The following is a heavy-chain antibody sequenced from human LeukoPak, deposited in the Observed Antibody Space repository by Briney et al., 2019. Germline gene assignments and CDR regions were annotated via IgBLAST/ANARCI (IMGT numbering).Heavy chain of an antibody. V-gene: IGHV1-46*01. Sequence: AXXKVSXKASGYTFTSYYMHWMRQAPGQGLEWMGIINPSGGSTSYAQKFQGRVTMTRDTSTSTVYMELSSLRSEDTAVYYCARGGASQYYMDVWGKGTTVTVSS. CDR1: GYTFTSYY. D-gene: IGHD6-25*01. CDR3: ARGGASQYYMDV. J-gene: IGHJ6*03. CDR2: INPSGGST.